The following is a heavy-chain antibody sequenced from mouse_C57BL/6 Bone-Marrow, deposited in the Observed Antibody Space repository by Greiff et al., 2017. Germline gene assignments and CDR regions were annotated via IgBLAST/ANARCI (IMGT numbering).Heavy chain of an antibody. V-gene: IGHV3-6*01. Sequence: EVQLQESGPGLVKPSQSLSLTCSVTGYSITSGYYWNWIRQFPGNKLEWMVYISYGGSNTYNPSLKNRISITRDTSKNQFFLKLNSVTTEDTATFDCARLEDCYGSSPWYFDVWGTGTTVTVSS. D-gene: IGHD1-1*01. CDR2: ISYGGSN. J-gene: IGHJ1*03. CDR3: ARLEDCYGSSPWYFDV. CDR1: GYSITSGYY.